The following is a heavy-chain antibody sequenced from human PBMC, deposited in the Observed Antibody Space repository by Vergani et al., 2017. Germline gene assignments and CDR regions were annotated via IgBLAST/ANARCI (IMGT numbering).Heavy chain of an antibody. D-gene: IGHD3-22*01. CDR3: ARLYGRDSSGRKYFDY. CDR1: GYSFTNYW. V-gene: IGHV5-51*01. J-gene: IGHJ4*02. CDR2: IHPADSDT. Sequence: EVQLVQSGAEVKKPGESLKISCQISGYSFTNYWIGWARQMGGKGLEWMGLIHPADSDTRYSPSFQGQDTLAADKSISTDYLQRSSLRASDSAIYYCARLYGRDSSGRKYFDYWGQGTLVTVSS.